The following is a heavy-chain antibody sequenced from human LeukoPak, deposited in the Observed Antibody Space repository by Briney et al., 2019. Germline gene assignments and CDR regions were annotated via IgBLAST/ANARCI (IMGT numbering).Heavy chain of an antibody. CDR1: GFTFSSYG. J-gene: IGHJ4*02. Sequence: PGGSLRLSCAASGFTFSSYGMSGVRQAPRKGLEWVASICISRRDRYYAASVKGRFTIFRDNAKNSLYLQMNSLRAEDTDVYYCARVRSNYDILTGLDYWGQGTLVTVSS. V-gene: IGHV3-21*01. CDR3: ARVRSNYDILTGLDY. CDR2: ICISRRDR. D-gene: IGHD3-9*01.